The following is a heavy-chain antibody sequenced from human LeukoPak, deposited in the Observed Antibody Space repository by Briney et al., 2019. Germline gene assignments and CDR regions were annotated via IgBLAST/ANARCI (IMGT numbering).Heavy chain of an antibody. V-gene: IGHV3-9*01. Sequence: TSLIICSAASGFTIGDYSMHCVRHAPRRGLQWGSGSSWNSGSIGYADSVKGRFTISRDKSKNSLYLKMNSLRAEDTALYYCAKVEDYYYYMDVSGKGTTVTVSS. J-gene: IGHJ6*03. CDR2: SSWNSGSI. CDR3: AKVEDYYYYMDV. CDR1: GFTIGDYS.